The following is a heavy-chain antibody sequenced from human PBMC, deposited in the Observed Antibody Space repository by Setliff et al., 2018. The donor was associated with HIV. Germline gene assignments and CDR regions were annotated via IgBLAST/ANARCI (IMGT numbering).Heavy chain of an antibody. CDR1: GASISTTTYY. CDR2: IHYTGNT. D-gene: IGHD2-21*02. Sequence: PSETLSLTCTVSGASISTTTYYWGWIRQPPGKGLEWIGSIHYTGNTYNTPSLKSRLPISVDASKNQISLKLTSVTAADTAIYFCAREGDGIDYWGQGILVTVSS. V-gene: IGHV4-39*02. CDR3: AREGDGIDY. J-gene: IGHJ4*02.